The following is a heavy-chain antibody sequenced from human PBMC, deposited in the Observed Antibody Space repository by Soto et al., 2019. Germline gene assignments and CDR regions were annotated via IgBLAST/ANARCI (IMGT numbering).Heavy chain of an antibody. V-gene: IGHV1-8*01. CDR1: ESTFMNYD. Sequence: ASVKVSCKASESTFMNYDISWVRQATGQGLEWMGWMNPNSGNTGYALKFQGRVSVTRNTSIYTVYLELSSLASEDTAVYYCARDRSWKSYYYDSSVPYFYGMDVWGQGTTVTVSS. CDR3: ARDRSWKSYYYDSSVPYFYGMDV. J-gene: IGHJ6*02. D-gene: IGHD3-22*01. CDR2: MNPNSGNT.